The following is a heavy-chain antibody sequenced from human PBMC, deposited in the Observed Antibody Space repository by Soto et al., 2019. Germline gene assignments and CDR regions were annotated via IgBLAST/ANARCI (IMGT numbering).Heavy chain of an antibody. V-gene: IGHV2-70*01. Sequence: SGSTLVNPTQTLTLTCTFSGFSLSTSGMCVSWIRQPPGKALEWLALIDWDDDKYYSTSLKTRLTISKDTSKNQVVLTMTNMGPVDTATYYCARTPDYGDYAYYFDYWGQGTLVTVSS. J-gene: IGHJ4*02. CDR2: IDWDDDK. D-gene: IGHD4-17*01. CDR3: ARTPDYGDYAYYFDY. CDR1: GFSLSTSGMC.